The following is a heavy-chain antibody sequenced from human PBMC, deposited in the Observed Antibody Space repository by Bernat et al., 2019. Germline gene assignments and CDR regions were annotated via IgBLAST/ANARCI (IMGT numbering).Heavy chain of an antibody. D-gene: IGHD3-10*01. CDR1: GYTFTSYG. CDR2: IIPIFGTA. Sequence: QVQLVQSGAEVKKPGASVKVSCKASGYTFTSYGISWVRQAPGQGLEWMGGIIPIFGTANYAQKFQGRVTITADESTSTAYMELSSLRSEDTAVYYCAGGFREPFYYYYMDVWGRGTLVTVSS. V-gene: IGHV1-69*13. J-gene: IGHJ2*01. CDR3: AGGFREPFYYYYMDV.